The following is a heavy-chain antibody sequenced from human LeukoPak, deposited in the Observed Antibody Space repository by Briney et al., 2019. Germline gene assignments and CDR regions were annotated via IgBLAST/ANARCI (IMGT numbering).Heavy chain of an antibody. CDR1: GFTFSSYS. Sequence: PGGSLRLSCAASGFTFSSYSVNWVRQAPGKGLEWVSYISSSSSTIYYADSVKGRFTISRDNAKNSLYLQMNSLRAEDTAVYYCARDRWFGEFDAFDIWGQGTMVTVSS. V-gene: IGHV3-48*01. CDR3: ARDRWFGEFDAFDI. CDR2: ISSSSSTI. J-gene: IGHJ3*02. D-gene: IGHD3-10*01.